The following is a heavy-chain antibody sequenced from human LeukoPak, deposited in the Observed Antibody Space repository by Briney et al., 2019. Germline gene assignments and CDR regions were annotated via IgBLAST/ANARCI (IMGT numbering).Heavy chain of an antibody. CDR1: GYSFNSHH. Sequence: APVKVSCKPSGYSFNSHHVHWVRQAPGQGLEWMGVKFSHDGTTSYTQNFQGRLTMTRDTSTSTVYMELSSLRSEDTAVYYCARDSGNFHYDMDVWGQGTTVIVSS. CDR2: KFSHDGTT. CDR3: ARDSGNFHYDMDV. D-gene: IGHD3-10*01. J-gene: IGHJ6*02. V-gene: IGHV1-46*02.